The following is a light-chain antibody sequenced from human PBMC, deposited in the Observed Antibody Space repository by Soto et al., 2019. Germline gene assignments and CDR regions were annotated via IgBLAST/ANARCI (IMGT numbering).Light chain of an antibody. CDR2: GVS. CDR3: QQYIASPRT. Sequence: EIVLTQSPGTLALSLGDEATLSCTASQTVNRNYLAWYLQKPAQPPRLLIYGVSNRAPGVPDRFSGGGSVTEFTLTIARLEPDDFGTYYCQQYIASPRTFGQGTRLEVK. V-gene: IGKV3-20*01. J-gene: IGKJ1*01. CDR1: QTVNRNY.